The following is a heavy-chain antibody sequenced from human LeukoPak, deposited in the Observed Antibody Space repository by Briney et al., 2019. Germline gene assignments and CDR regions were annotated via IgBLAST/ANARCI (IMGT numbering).Heavy chain of an antibody. CDR2: ISGDEIWT. CDR1: GFTLSNHW. V-gene: IGHV3-74*01. J-gene: IGHJ3*02. CDR3: AREYNSGPKQTDAFDI. Sequence: GGSLRLSCAASGFTLSNHWMHWVRQAPGKGLVWVSRISGDEIWTSYADSVKGRFIISRDNAKDTLCLQMNSLRTEDTAVYYCAREYNSGPKQTDAFDIWGRGTMVTVSS. D-gene: IGHD3-22*01.